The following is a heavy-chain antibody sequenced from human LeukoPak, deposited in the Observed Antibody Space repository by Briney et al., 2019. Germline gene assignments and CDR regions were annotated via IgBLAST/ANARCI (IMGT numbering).Heavy chain of an antibody. J-gene: IGHJ3*02. D-gene: IGHD3-22*01. CDR3: ARDPIVVVITIGAFDI. CDR2: IIPIFGSA. Sequence: AASVKVSCKASGGIFSSYAINWVRQAPGQGLEWMGRIIPIFGSANYAQKFQGRVTITADKATRTAYMELSSLRSEDTALYYCARDPIVVVITIGAFDIWGQGTMVTVSS. V-gene: IGHV1-69*06. CDR1: GGIFSSYA.